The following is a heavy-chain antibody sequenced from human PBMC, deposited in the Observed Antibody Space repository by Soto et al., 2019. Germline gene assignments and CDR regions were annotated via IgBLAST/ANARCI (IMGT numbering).Heavy chain of an antibody. Sequence: ASVKVSCKASGGTFSSYAISWVRQAPGQGLEWMGGIIPIFGTANSAQKFQGRVTITADESTSTAYMELSSLRSEDTAVYYCARGPVLTGYYSFDYWGQGTLVTVSS. CDR1: GGTFSSYA. D-gene: IGHD3-9*01. J-gene: IGHJ4*02. V-gene: IGHV1-69*13. CDR2: IIPIFGTA. CDR3: ARGPVLTGYYSFDY.